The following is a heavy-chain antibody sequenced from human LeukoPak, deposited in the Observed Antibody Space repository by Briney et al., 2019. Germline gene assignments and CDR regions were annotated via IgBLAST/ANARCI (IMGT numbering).Heavy chain of an antibody. CDR2: INPNSGGT. CDR1: GGTFSSYA. CDR3: ARTDGEWELLLEF. V-gene: IGHV1-2*02. J-gene: IGHJ4*02. Sequence: ASVKVSCKASGGTFSSYAISWVRQAPGQGLEWMGWINPNSGGTNYAQKFQGRVTMTRDTSISTAYMELSRLRSDDTAVYYCARTDGEWELLLEFWGQGTLVTVSS. D-gene: IGHD1-26*01.